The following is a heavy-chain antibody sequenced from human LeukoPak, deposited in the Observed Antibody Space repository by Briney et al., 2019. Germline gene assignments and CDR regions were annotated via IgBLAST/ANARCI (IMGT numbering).Heavy chain of an antibody. Sequence: PGGSLRLSCTVSGFTFRSAWVSWVRQAPGKGLEWVGRIRSQTDGGTTDHGAPVQGRFTISRDDSQSTVYLQMTSLKIEDTAVYFCTTAPDSGSRDDYWGPGTLVTVSS. CDR2: IRSQTDGGTT. CDR3: TTAPDSGSRDDY. V-gene: IGHV3-15*01. CDR1: GFTFRSAW. J-gene: IGHJ4*02. D-gene: IGHD1-26*01.